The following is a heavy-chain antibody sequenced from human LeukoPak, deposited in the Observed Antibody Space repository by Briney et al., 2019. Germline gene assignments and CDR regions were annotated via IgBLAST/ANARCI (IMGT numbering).Heavy chain of an antibody. V-gene: IGHV1-3*02. J-gene: IGHJ5*02. CDR3: ARGRRGYSSSWEWFDP. Sequence: ASVKVSCKASGYTFITYVMYWVRQAPGQRLEWMGWSNAGIGNTQYSQDFQVRVTITSDTSANIAYMELRSLRSDDTAVYYCARGRRGYSSSWEWFDPWGQGTLVTVSS. D-gene: IGHD6-13*01. CDR2: SNAGIGNT. CDR1: GYTFITYV.